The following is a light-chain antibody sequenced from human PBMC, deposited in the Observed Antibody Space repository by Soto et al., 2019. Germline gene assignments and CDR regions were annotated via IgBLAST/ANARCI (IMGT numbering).Light chain of an antibody. J-gene: IGLJ1*01. Sequence: QSVLTQPASVSGSPGQSITISFSGTGSDIGSYDHVAWYQQFPGKSPKLMIYAVSDRPSGVSDRFSGSKSGITASLTISGLQTEDEADYYCISYTDRQSYLFGTGTKVTVL. CDR2: AVS. CDR3: ISYTDRQSYL. V-gene: IGLV2-14*03. CDR1: GSDIGSYDH.